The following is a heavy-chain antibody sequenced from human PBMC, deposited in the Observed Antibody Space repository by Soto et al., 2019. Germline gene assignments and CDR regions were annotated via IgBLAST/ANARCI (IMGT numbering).Heavy chain of an antibody. J-gene: IGHJ5*02. Sequence: QVQLVQSGAEVKKPGASVKVSCKAPRYIFTAYFMHLVRQAHGQGLECMGWINPNNGATHYGLSFQGRVTMTRDTSISTAYMELSSLRSDDTAVYYCASHDPGARFEPWGQGTLVIVSS. D-gene: IGHD1-1*01. V-gene: IGHV1-2*02. CDR1: RYIFTAYF. CDR2: INPNNGAT. CDR3: ASHDPGARFEP.